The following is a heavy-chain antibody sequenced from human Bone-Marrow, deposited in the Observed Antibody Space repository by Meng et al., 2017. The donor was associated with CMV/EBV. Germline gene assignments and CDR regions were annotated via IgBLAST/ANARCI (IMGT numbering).Heavy chain of an antibody. CDR3: ARGRVNAVAAMGTTPPGDY. D-gene: IGHD6-13*01. J-gene: IGHJ4*02. Sequence: ASVKVSRMASGYTFTGYYIHWVRQAPGQGLEWMGWINPNSGGTNYAQKFQGGVTMTRDTSISTAYMELSSLTSDDTAVYYCARGRVNAVAAMGTTPPGDYWGPGTLVTFSS. CDR2: INPNSGGT. V-gene: IGHV1-2*02. CDR1: GYTFTGYY.